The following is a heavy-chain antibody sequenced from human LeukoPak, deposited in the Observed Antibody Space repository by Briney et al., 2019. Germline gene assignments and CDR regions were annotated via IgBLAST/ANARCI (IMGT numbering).Heavy chain of an antibody. CDR3: ARGAGYSSGWPRYYFDY. V-gene: IGHV3-20*04. CDR1: GFTFDDYG. Sequence: PGGSLRLSCAASGFTFDDYGMSWVRQAPGKGLEWVSGINWNGGSTGYADSVKGRFTISRDNAKNSLYLQMNSLRAEDTALYYGARGAGYSSGWPRYYFDYWGQGTLVTVSS. CDR2: INWNGGST. D-gene: IGHD6-19*01. J-gene: IGHJ4*02.